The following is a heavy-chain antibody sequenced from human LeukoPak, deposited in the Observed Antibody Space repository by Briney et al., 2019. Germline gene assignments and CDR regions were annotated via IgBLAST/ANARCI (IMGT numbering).Heavy chain of an antibody. Sequence: GRSLRLSCAASGFTFDDYAMHWVRQAPGKGLEWVSGISWDSGSIGYADSVKGRFTISRDNAKNSLYLQMNSLRAEDTALYYCAKDLHPIVVHSRGAFDIWGQGTMVTVSS. CDR2: ISWDSGSI. CDR3: AKDLHPIVVHSRGAFDI. CDR1: GFTFDDYA. J-gene: IGHJ3*02. V-gene: IGHV3-9*01. D-gene: IGHD3-22*01.